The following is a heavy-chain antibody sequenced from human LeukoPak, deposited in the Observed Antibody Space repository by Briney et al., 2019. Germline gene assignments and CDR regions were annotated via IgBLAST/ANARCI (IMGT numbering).Heavy chain of an antibody. D-gene: IGHD5-18*01. CDR2: IFPSGGEI. V-gene: IGHV3-NL1*01. Sequence: GGSLRLSCVASGFTFSSNGMHWVRQAPGKGLEWVSSIFPSGGEIHYADSVRGRFTISRDNSKSILSLQMNSLRAEDTAIYYCATYRQVLLPFESWGQGTLVTVSS. CDR1: GFTFSSNG. CDR3: ATYRQVLLPFES. J-gene: IGHJ4*02.